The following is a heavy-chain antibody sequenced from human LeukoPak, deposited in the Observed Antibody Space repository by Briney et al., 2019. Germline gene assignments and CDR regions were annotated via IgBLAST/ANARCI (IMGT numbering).Heavy chain of an antibody. CDR2: ISGDGGST. Sequence: GGPLRLSCAASGFTFDDYAMHWVRQAPGKGLEWVSLISGDGGSTYYADPVKGRFTISRDNAKRSLYLQMNSLRAEDTAVYYCARGAFLMDVWGKGTTVTVSS. D-gene: IGHD2/OR15-2a*01. CDR3: ARGAFLMDV. CDR1: GFTFDDYA. V-gene: IGHV3-43*02. J-gene: IGHJ6*03.